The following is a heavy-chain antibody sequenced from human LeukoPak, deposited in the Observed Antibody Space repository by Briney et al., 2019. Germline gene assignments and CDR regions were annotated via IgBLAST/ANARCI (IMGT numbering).Heavy chain of an antibody. Sequence: GASVKVSCKASGYTFTSYAMNWVRQAPGQGLEWMGWINTNTGNPTYAQGFTGRFVFSLDTSVSTAYLQISSLKAEDTAVYYCARGFKRGYYYYGMDVWGQGTTVTVSS. CDR2: INTNTGNP. V-gene: IGHV7-4-1*02. CDR1: GYTFTSYA. J-gene: IGHJ6*02. CDR3: ARGFKRGYYYYGMDV. D-gene: IGHD3-10*01.